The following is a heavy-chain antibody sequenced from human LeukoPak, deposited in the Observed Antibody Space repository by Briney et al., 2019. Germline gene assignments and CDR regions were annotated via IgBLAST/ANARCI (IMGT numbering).Heavy chain of an antibody. CDR2: ISSGSGYT. D-gene: IGHD3-10*01. CDR3: ARDGTSYGSGSYNYHYHYMDV. J-gene: IGHJ6*03. Sequence: GGSLRLSCAASGFTFSSYSMNWVRQAPGKGLEWVSSISSGSGYTYYTDSVKGRFTISRDNAKNSLYLQMDSLRADDTAVYYCARDGTSYGSGSYNYHYHYMDVWGKGTTVTVSS. CDR1: GFTFSSYS. V-gene: IGHV3-21*01.